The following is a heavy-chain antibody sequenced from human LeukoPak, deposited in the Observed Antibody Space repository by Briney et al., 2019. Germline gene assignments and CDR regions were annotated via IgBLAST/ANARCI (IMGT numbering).Heavy chain of an antibody. D-gene: IGHD3-3*01. CDR2: IDPSDSYT. CDR3: ARRRDLNNYDF. J-gene: IGHJ4*02. Sequence: GESLKISCKGSGYSFTSYWISWVRQMPGKGLEWMGRIDPSDSYTKYSPSFQGHVTISGDESISTAYLQWSSLKASDTAMYYCARRRDLNNYDFWGQGTLVTVSS. CDR1: GYSFTSYW. V-gene: IGHV5-10-1*01.